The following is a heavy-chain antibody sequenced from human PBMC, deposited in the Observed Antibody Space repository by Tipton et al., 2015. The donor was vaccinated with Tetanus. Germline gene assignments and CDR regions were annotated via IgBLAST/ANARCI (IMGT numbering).Heavy chain of an antibody. CDR1: GFTFDDYG. CDR3: AKGLGFYGMDV. Sequence: SLRLSCEASGFTFDDYGMHWVRQVPGKGLKWVSGITWNSGSIGYADSVKGRFTISRDNAKNSLYLQMNSLRAEDTALYYCAKGLGFYGMDVWGQGTTVTVSS. D-gene: IGHD3-3*01. CDR2: ITWNSGSI. V-gene: IGHV3-9*01. J-gene: IGHJ6*02.